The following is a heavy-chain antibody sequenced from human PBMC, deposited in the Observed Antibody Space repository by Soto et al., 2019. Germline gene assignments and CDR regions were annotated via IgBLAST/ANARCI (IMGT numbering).Heavy chain of an antibody. CDR3: ARPAGHFDY. CDR2: VSFDGRNK. J-gene: IGHJ4*02. CDR1: GFTFRSFA. Sequence: QVQLVESGGGVVQPGRSLRLSCTASGFTFRSFAMHWVRQAPGKGLEWLALVSFDGRNKYYADSVKGRFTISRDNSNSTVFLQMTGLRSEDTGVYYCARPAGHFDYWGQGTLVTVSS. V-gene: IGHV3-30*04.